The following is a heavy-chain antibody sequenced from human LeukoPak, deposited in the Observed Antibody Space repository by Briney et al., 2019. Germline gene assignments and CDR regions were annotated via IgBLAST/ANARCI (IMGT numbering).Heavy chain of an antibody. Sequence: ASVKVSCKASGYTFTNYGILWVRQAPGQGFEWMGWISAYNDNTNYAHKLQGRVTMTADSSTSTAYMELRSLRPDDSAVYYCARVLQGSSSSCDYWGQESPVTVSS. D-gene: IGHD6-13*01. V-gene: IGHV1-18*01. J-gene: IGHJ4*02. CDR2: ISAYNDNT. CDR3: ARVLQGSSSSCDY. CDR1: GYTFTNYG.